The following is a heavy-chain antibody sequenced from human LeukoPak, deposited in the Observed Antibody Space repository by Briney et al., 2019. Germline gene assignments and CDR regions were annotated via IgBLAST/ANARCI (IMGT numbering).Heavy chain of an antibody. D-gene: IGHD3-22*01. CDR3: AGGDSSGYPFDY. CDR1: GYTFTSYY. CDR2: INPSGGST. V-gene: IGHV1-46*01. Sequence: ASVKVSCKASGYTFTSYYMHWVRQAPGQGLEWMGIINPSGGSTSYAQKFQGRVTMTTDTSTSTAYMELRSLRSDDTAVYYCAGGDSSGYPFDYWGQGTLVTVSS. J-gene: IGHJ4*02.